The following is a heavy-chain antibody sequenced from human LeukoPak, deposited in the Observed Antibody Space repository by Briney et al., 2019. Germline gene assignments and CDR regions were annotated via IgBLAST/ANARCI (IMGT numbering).Heavy chain of an antibody. V-gene: IGHV1-8*01. Sequence: ASVKVSCKASGYTFTSYDINWARQATGQGLEWMGWMNPNSGNTGYAQKFQGRVTMTRNTSISTAYMELSSLRSEDTAVYYCARVLGYCSSTSCFNWFDPWGQGTLVTVSS. J-gene: IGHJ5*02. CDR2: MNPNSGNT. CDR3: ARVLGYCSSTSCFNWFDP. D-gene: IGHD2-2*01. CDR1: GYTFTSYD.